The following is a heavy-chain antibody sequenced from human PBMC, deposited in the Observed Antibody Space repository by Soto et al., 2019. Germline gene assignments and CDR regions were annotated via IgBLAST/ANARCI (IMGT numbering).Heavy chain of an antibody. Sequence: QLQLQESGSGLVKPSQTLSLTCAVSGGSISINGYSWSWIRQPPGEGLEWIGYIYHDGSTNYNPSLKSRVTITVDRSKKQFSLKLRSVTAADSAVYYCARGDSSGWEYWGQGTLVTASS. CDR1: GGSISINGYS. V-gene: IGHV4-30-2*01. J-gene: IGHJ4*02. CDR2: IYHDGST. D-gene: IGHD3-22*01. CDR3: ARGDSSGWEY.